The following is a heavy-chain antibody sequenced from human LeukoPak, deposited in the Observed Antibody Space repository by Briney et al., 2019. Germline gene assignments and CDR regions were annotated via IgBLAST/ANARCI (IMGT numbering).Heavy chain of an antibody. J-gene: IGHJ4*02. CDR2: ISYDGSNK. Sequence: GRSLRLSCAASGFTFSSYAMHWVRQAPGKGLEWVAVISYDGSNKYYADSVKGRFTISRDNSKNTLYLQMNSLRAEDTAVYYCARVQKKSSGSYSGGHYFDYWGQGTLVTVSS. CDR1: GFTFSSYA. CDR3: ARVQKKSSGSYSGGHYFDY. D-gene: IGHD1-26*01. V-gene: IGHV3-30-3*01.